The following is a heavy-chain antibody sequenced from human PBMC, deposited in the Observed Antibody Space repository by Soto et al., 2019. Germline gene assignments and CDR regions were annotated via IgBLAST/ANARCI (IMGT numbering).Heavy chain of an antibody. CDR2: VFYSGTT. CDR1: GVSLGRNIYY. CDR3: ARSRVVPAAISILNWFAP. J-gene: IGHJ5*02. D-gene: IGHD2-2*01. V-gene: IGHV4-39*07. Sequence: SETLSLPCTGSGVSLGRNIYYLGWVRHPPGKGLEWIGTVFYSGTTYHNPSLKSRATISVDTSKNQFSLKLSSVTAADTTVYYCARSRVVPAAISILNWFAPWGQGTLVTVSS.